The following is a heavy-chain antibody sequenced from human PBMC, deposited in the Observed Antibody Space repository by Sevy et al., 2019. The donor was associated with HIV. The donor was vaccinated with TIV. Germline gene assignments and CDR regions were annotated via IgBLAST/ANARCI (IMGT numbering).Heavy chain of an antibody. V-gene: IGHV3-30*04. CDR1: GFTFSSYA. Sequence: GGSLRLSCAASGFTFSSYAMHWVRQAPGKGLEWVAVISYDGSNKYYAYSVKGRFTISRDNSKNTLYLQMNSLRAEDTAVYYCARVDLGYYYGSGSHPWGQGTLVTVSS. J-gene: IGHJ5*02. CDR2: ISYDGSNK. CDR3: ARVDLGYYYGSGSHP. D-gene: IGHD3-10*01.